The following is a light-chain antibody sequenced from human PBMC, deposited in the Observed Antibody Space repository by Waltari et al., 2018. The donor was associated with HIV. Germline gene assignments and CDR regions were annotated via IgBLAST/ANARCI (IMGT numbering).Light chain of an antibody. CDR2: WAS. CDR3: QQYYRSPLT. V-gene: IGKV4-1*01. Sequence: DILMTQSPDSLAVSLGERATINCKARQTLLYSSNNKNYLASYQHKPGQPPKLLIYWASTRRSGVAGRFSGSGSGTNFNLTISKLQAEDVATYYCQQYYRSPLTFGGGTKVGL. J-gene: IGKJ4*01. CDR1: QTLLYSSNNKNY.